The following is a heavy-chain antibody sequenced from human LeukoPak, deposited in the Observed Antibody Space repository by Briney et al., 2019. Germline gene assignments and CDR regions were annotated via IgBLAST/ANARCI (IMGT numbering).Heavy chain of an antibody. Sequence: ASVKVSCKASGYTFTSYYMHWVRQAPGQGLEWMGIINPSGGSTSYAQKFQGRVTMTRDMSTSTVYMELSSLRSEDTAVYYCARRGTDDSSGYSPADAFDIWGQGTMVTVSS. CDR1: GYTFTSYY. J-gene: IGHJ3*02. CDR2: INPSGGST. V-gene: IGHV1-46*01. D-gene: IGHD3-22*01. CDR3: ARRGTDDSSGYSPADAFDI.